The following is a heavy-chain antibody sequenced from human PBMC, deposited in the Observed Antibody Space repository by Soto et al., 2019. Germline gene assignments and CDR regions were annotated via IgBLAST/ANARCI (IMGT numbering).Heavy chain of an antibody. CDR1: GSTFSSYA. D-gene: IGHD2-2*01. CDR3: ARDPNSIYCSSTSCLNLFDP. V-gene: IGHV3-30-3*01. Sequence: GGSLRLSCAASGSTFSSYAMHWVRQAPGKGLEWVAVISYDGSNKYYADSVKGRFTISRDNSKNALYLQMNSLRAEDTAVYYCARDPNSIYCSSTSCLNLFDPWGQGTLVTGSS. CDR2: ISYDGSNK. J-gene: IGHJ5*02.